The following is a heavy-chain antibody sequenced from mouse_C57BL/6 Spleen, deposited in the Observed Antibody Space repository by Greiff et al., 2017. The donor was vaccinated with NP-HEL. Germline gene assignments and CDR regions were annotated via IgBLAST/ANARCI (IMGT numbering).Heavy chain of an antibody. Sequence: EVKLMESGGGLVKPGGSLKLSCAASGFTFSDYGMHWVRQAPEKGLEWVAYISSGSSTIYYADTVKGRFPISRDNAKNTLFLQMTSLRSEDTAMYYCARVITTDPHYYAMDYWGQGTSVTVSS. CDR1: GFTFSDYG. CDR3: ARVITTDPHYYAMDY. D-gene: IGHD1-1*01. J-gene: IGHJ4*01. CDR2: ISSGSSTI. V-gene: IGHV5-17*01.